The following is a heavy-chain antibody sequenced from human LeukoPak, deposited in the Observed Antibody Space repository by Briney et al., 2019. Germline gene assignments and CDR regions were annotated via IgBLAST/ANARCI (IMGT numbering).Heavy chain of an antibody. Sequence: GASVRVSCKASGYNFNAYNIHWLRQAPGQGLEWMGWINPDSGVTDFAQKFQGRVTLTRDTSISTVYVELTWLRSDDTAVYYCARGKRWLPLWGQGTLVTVSS. J-gene: IGHJ4*02. V-gene: IGHV1-2*02. CDR2: INPDSGVT. D-gene: IGHD6-19*01. CDR3: ARGKRWLPL. CDR1: GYNFNAYN.